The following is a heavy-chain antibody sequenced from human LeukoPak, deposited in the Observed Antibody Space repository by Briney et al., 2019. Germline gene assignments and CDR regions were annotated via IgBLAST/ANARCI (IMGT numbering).Heavy chain of an antibody. CDR1: GGTFSSYA. CDR2: IIPIFGTA. CDR3: ARTPSTVTIHYYMDV. Sequence: SVKVSCKASGGTFSSYAISWVRQAPGQGLERMGRIIPIFGTANYAQKFQGRVTITTGESTSTAYMELSSLRSEDTAVYYCARTPSTVTIHYYMDVWGKGTTVTVSS. J-gene: IGHJ6*03. V-gene: IGHV1-69*05. D-gene: IGHD4-17*01.